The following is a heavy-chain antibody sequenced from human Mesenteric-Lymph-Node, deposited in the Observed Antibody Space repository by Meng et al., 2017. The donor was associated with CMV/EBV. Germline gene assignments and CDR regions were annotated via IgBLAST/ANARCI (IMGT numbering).Heavy chain of an antibody. D-gene: IGHD2-2*01. CDR1: GFTFRTYS. V-gene: IGHV3-21*01. J-gene: IGHJ4*02. Sequence: GESLKISCVASGFTFRTYSMDWVRQAPGKGLEWVSSISSDSRYIYYADSVNGRFTISRDNGKNSVYLQMNSLRAEDAAAYYCARDAPAIIDYWGQGTLVTVSS. CDR2: ISSDSRYI. CDR3: ARDAPAIIDY.